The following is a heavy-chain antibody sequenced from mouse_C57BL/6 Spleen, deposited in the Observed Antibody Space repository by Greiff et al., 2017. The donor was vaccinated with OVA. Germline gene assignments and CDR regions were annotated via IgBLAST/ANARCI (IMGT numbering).Heavy chain of an antibody. Sequence: VQLQQPGAELVKPGASVKLSCKASGYTFTSYWMHWVKQRPGQGLEWIGMIHPNSGSTNYNEKFKSKATLTVDKSSSTAYMQLSSLTSEDSAVYYCARGTYGSSSGAMDYWGQGTSVTVSS. CDR3: ARGTYGSSSGAMDY. CDR2: IHPNSGST. D-gene: IGHD1-1*01. J-gene: IGHJ4*01. V-gene: IGHV1-64*01. CDR1: GYTFTSYW.